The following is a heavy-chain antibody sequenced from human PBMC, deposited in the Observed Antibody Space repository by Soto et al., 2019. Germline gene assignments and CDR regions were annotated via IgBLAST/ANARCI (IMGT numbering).Heavy chain of an antibody. D-gene: IGHD2-15*01. V-gene: IGHV4-38-2*01. J-gene: IGHJ3*01. Sequence: SETLSLTCAVSGFFISSGNYWGWIRKPPGKGLEWIGSIFHGGNTYYNPSLKSRVTISVDMSKNPFSLKLNSVTAADTAVYYCARARWYDAFDVWGQGTVVTVSS. CDR3: ARARWYDAFDV. CDR2: IFHGGNT. CDR1: GFFISSGNY.